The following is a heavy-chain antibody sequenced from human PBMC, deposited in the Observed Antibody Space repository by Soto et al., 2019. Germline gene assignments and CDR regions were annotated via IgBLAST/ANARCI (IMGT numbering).Heavy chain of an antibody. D-gene: IGHD3-3*01. V-gene: IGHV3-30-3*01. J-gene: IGHJ6*02. CDR2: ISYDGSNK. Sequence: QVQLVESGGGVVQPGRSLRLSCAASGFTFSSYAMHWVRQAPGKGLEWVAVISYDGSNKYYADSVKGRFTISRDNSKNTLYLQMNSLRAEDTAVYYCARDPYDFWSGYYTGISYYYYYGMDVWGQGTTVTVSS. CDR1: GFTFSSYA. CDR3: ARDPYDFWSGYYTGISYYYYYGMDV.